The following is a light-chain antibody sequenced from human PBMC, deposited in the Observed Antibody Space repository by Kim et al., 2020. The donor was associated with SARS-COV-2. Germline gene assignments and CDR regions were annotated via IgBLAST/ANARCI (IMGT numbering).Light chain of an antibody. J-gene: IGLJ3*02. Sequence: SLSPGQRASITCSGDRLGDKYASWYQQKPGQSPVLVIYNDSRRPSGIPERFSGSNSGNTATLTISGTQAIDEADYYCQAWDNNNGVFGGGTQLTVL. CDR2: NDS. CDR1: RLGDKY. V-gene: IGLV3-1*01. CDR3: QAWDNNNGV.